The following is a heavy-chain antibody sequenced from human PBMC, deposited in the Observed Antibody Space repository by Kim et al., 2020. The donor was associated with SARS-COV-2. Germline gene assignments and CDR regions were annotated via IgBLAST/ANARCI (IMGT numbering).Heavy chain of an antibody. CDR1: GFTFRNYT. CDR2: ISSSGGTT. V-gene: IGHV3-23*01. Sequence: GGSLRLSCATSGFTFRNYTMSWVRQAPGKGLELVSVISSSGGTTYYADSVKGRFIISRDNSKNSLHLQMNSLRADDTAVYYCAVGGELVYWGQGTLVTVSS. D-gene: IGHD1-26*01. CDR3: AVGGELVY. J-gene: IGHJ4*02.